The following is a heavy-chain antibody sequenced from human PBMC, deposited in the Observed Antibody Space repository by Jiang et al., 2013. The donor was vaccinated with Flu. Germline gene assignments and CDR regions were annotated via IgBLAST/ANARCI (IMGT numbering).Heavy chain of an antibody. J-gene: IGHJ5*02. V-gene: IGHV4-34*01. CDR2: INYSGNT. D-gene: IGHD5-18*01. CDR1: GGSFRGYY. Sequence: LLKPSETLSLTCAVYGGSFRGYYWSWIRRPPGKGLEWIGEINYSGNTKYNPSLESRVTISGDTSKNQFSLKVTSVTAADTAVYYCAKGRTKRGFNNGSRWFDPVGPGNPGHRLL. CDR3: AKGRTKRGFNNGSRWFDP.